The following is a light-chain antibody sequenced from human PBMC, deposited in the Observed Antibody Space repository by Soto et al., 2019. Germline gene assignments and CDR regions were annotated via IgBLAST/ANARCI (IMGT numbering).Light chain of an antibody. Sequence: EIVLTQSPGTLSLSPGERATLSCRASQSASSSYLAWYQQKPGQARRLLVYGASSSATGIPDRFSGSGSGTDFTLTISRLEPEDFAVYYCQQYSSSPGTFGQGTKVEIK. V-gene: IGKV3-20*01. CDR3: QQYSSSPGT. CDR1: QSASSSY. J-gene: IGKJ1*01. CDR2: GAS.